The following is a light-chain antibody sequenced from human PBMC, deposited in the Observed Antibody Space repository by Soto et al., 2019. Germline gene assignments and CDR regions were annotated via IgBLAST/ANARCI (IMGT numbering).Light chain of an antibody. Sequence: DLQMTQSPSTVSASVGDRVTITCRASQSISAWLAWYQQKPGKAPNLLIFEASSLESGVPSRFSGSGSGTEFTLTFDSLQPDDFATYYCQQYTTYSPTFGQGTKVEIK. CDR3: QQYTTYSPT. CDR2: EAS. V-gene: IGKV1-5*03. CDR1: QSISAW. J-gene: IGKJ1*01.